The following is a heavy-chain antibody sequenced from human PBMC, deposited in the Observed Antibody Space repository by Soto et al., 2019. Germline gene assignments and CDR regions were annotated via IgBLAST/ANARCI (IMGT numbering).Heavy chain of an antibody. Sequence: QVQLQESGPGLVKPSGTLSLTCAVSGDSISSSNWWSWVRQPPGKGLEWIGQIYPSGSTNYNPSLKSRVTISVDKSKNQFSLKLSSVTAADTAVYYCARSSPRVRGVCSWFDPWGQGTLVTVSS. D-gene: IGHD3-10*01. CDR1: GDSISSSNW. CDR3: ARSSPRVRGVCSWFDP. CDR2: IYPSGST. V-gene: IGHV4-4*02. J-gene: IGHJ5*02.